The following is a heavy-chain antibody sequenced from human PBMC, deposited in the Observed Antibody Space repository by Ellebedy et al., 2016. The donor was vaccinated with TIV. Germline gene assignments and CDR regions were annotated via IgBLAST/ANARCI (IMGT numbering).Heavy chain of an antibody. Sequence: GESLKISCEVSGFTFSSYSMNWVRQAPGKGLEWVSYISSSGSPIHYADSVKGRFSISRDNVKNSLYLQMNSLRDEDTAVYYCARDENYGAEVIDYWGQGTLVTVSS. CDR3: ARDENYGAEVIDY. D-gene: IGHD4-17*01. J-gene: IGHJ4*02. CDR1: GFTFSSYS. V-gene: IGHV3-48*02. CDR2: ISSSGSPI.